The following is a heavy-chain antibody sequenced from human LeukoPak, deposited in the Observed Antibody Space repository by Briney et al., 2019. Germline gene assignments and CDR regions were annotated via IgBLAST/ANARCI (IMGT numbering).Heavy chain of an antibody. Sequence: QPGASLRLSCAASGFTFSSNAMSWVRQAPGKGLEWVSGISGSGVSTYYADSVKGRFTISRDNSKNTLYLQMNSLRAEDTAVYYCAKPGGDGSGSYYKPPHYWGQGTLVTVSS. CDR3: AKPGGDGSGSYYKPPHY. D-gene: IGHD3-10*01. V-gene: IGHV3-23*01. CDR1: GFTFSSNA. J-gene: IGHJ4*02. CDR2: ISGSGVST.